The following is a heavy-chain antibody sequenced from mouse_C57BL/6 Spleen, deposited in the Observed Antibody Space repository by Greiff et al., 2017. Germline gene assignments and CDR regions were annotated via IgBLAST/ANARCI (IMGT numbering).Heavy chain of an antibody. CDR2: ISSGSSTI. Sequence: EVQVVESGGGLVKPGGSLKLSCAASGFTFSDYGMHWVRQAPEKGLEWVAYISSGSSTIYYADTVKGGFTISRDNAKNTLFLQMTSLRSEDTAMYYCARETGSAWFAYWGQGTLVTVSA. D-gene: IGHD4-1*01. CDR1: GFTFSDYG. V-gene: IGHV5-17*01. CDR3: ARETGSAWFAY. J-gene: IGHJ3*01.